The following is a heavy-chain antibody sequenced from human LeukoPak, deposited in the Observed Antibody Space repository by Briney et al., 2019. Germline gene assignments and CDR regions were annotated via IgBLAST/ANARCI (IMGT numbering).Heavy chain of an antibody. Sequence: GESLKISCKASGYSFTTYWIGWVRQMPGKGLEWMGIIFPVDSDTRYSPSFQGQVTISADKSISTAYLQWSSLKASDTAMYYCASRVVTPDAFDIWGLGTVVTVSS. V-gene: IGHV5-51*01. CDR1: GYSFTTYW. D-gene: IGHD4-23*01. J-gene: IGHJ3*02. CDR2: IFPVDSDT. CDR3: ASRVVTPDAFDI.